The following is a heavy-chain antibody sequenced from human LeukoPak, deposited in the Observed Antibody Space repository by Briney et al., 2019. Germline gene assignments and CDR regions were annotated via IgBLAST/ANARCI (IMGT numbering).Heavy chain of an antibody. CDR2: INPNSGGT. CDR1: RYTFTDYY. CDR3: ACYRYSGNYSIFDY. Sequence: ASVKVSCKASRYTFTDYYIHWVRQAPGQGLEWVGWINPNSGGTNYAQQFRGRVTMTRDTSISTAYMELSRLRSDDTAVYYCACYRYSGNYSIFDYWGQGTLVTVSS. J-gene: IGHJ4*02. D-gene: IGHD1-26*01. V-gene: IGHV1-2*02.